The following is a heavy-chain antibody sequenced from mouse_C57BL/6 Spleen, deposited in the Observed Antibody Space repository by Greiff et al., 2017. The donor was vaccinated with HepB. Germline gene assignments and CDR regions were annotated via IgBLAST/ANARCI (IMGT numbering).Heavy chain of an antibody. CDR2: IWSGGST. CDR1: GFSLTSYG. D-gene: IGHD2-4*01. CDR3: ARKGDYDEDYAMDY. V-gene: IGHV2-2*01. J-gene: IGHJ4*01. Sequence: VMLVESGPGLVQPSQSLSITCTVSGFSLTSYGVHWVRQSPGKGLEWLGVIWSGGSTDYNAAFISRLSISKDKSKSQVFFKMNSLQADDTAIYYCARKGDYDEDYAMDYWGQGTSVTVSS.